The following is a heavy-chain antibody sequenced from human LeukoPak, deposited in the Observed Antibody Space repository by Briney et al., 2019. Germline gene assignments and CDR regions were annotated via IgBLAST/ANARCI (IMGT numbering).Heavy chain of an antibody. D-gene: IGHD5-24*01. CDR3: ARGDGYKNFDS. Sequence: PGGSLRLSCAASGFTFDDYAMHWVRQAPGKGLEWVSGISWNSGRIGYADSVKGRFTISRDNAKNSLYLQMNSLRDDDTALYFCARGDGYKNFDSWGQGTLVTVSS. V-gene: IGHV3-9*01. CDR2: ISWNSGRI. CDR1: GFTFDDYA. J-gene: IGHJ4*02.